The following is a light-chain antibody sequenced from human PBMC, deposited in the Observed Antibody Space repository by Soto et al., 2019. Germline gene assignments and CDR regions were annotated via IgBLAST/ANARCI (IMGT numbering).Light chain of an antibody. CDR3: QHSNSYSEA. J-gene: IGKJ1*01. CDR1: QSVDIS. V-gene: IGKV3-15*01. Sequence: EIVLTQSPATLSVSPGERVTLSCRASQSVDISLAWYQQKPGQAPRLLIYGATTRATDMPGRFSGRGSATEFTLTISSLQSDDFATYCCQHSNSYSEAFGNGTRV. CDR2: GAT.